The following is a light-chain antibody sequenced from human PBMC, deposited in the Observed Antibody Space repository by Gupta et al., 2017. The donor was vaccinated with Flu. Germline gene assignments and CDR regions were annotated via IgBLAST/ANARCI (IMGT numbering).Light chain of an antibody. V-gene: IGKV1-27*01. CDR1: HVISNY. CDR3: QKYDSAPRT. Sequence: GDIVTITCRASHVISNYLSWYQQKPGKVPNLLIYAASTLQSGVPSRFSGSGSETDFTLTISSLHPEDVATYYCQKYDSAPRTFGQGTKVEIK. CDR2: AAS. J-gene: IGKJ1*01.